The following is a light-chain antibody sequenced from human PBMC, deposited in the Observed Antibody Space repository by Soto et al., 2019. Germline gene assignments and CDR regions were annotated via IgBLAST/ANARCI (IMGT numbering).Light chain of an antibody. CDR2: HDS. Sequence: SYELTQPPSVSVAPGKTARITCGGNNIGSKSVHWYQQKPGQAPVLVMYHDSDRPSGIPERFSGSNSGNTATLTISRVEAGDEADYSCQVWDSSSDHVVFGGGTQLTVL. J-gene: IGLJ2*01. CDR3: QVWDSSSDHVV. V-gene: IGLV3-21*04. CDR1: NIGSKS.